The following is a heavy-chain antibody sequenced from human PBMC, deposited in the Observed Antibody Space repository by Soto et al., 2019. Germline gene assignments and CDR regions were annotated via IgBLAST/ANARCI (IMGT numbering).Heavy chain of an antibody. Sequence: QVQLVESGGGVVQPGRSLRLSCAASGFTFSSYAMHWVRQAPGKGLEWVAGISYDGSNKYYADSVKGRFTISRDNSKNTLYLQMNSLRAEDTAVYYCARARNGWYYEYWGQGTLVTVSS. V-gene: IGHV3-30-3*01. D-gene: IGHD6-19*01. CDR3: ARARNGWYYEY. CDR1: GFTFSSYA. CDR2: ISYDGSNK. J-gene: IGHJ4*02.